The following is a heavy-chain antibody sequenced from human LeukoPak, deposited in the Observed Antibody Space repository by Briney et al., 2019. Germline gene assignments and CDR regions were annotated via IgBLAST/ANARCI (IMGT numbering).Heavy chain of an antibody. CDR2: ISAYNGNT. V-gene: IGHV1-18*04. CDR1: GYTFTSYG. Sequence: ASVKVSCKATGYTFTSYGISWVRQAPGQGLEWMGWISAYNGNTNYAQKLQGRVTMTTDTSTSTAYMELRSLRSDDTAVYYCARDSPYYDILTGHYIGDYWGQGTLVTVSS. J-gene: IGHJ4*02. CDR3: ARDSPYYDILTGHYIGDY. D-gene: IGHD3-9*01.